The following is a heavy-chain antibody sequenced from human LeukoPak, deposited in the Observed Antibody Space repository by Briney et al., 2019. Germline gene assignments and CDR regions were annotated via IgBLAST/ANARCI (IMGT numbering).Heavy chain of an antibody. D-gene: IGHD1-26*01. V-gene: IGHV3-23*01. CDR1: GFTFSSYA. CDR3: AKELGWELRARFDY. Sequence: GGSLRLSCAASGFTFSSYAMSWVRQAPGKGLEWVSTISGSGGSTYYADSVKGRFTISRDNSMNTLYLQMNSLRAEDTAVYYCAKELGWELRARFDYWGQGTLVTVSS. CDR2: ISGSGGST. J-gene: IGHJ4*02.